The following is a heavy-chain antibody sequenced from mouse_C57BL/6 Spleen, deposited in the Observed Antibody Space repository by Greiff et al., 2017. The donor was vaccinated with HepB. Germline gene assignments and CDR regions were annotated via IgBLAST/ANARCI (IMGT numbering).Heavy chain of an antibody. CDR3: ASGVTTVVAPFDY. CDR2: IYPGSGNT. V-gene: IGHV1-66*01. Sequence: QVQLQQSGPELVKPGASVKISCKASGYSFTSYYIHWVKQRPGQGLEWIGWIYPGSGNTKYNEKFKGKATLTADTSSITAYIQLSSLTSEDSAVYYCASGVTTVVAPFDYWGQGTTLTVSS. CDR1: GYSFTSYY. J-gene: IGHJ2*01. D-gene: IGHD1-1*01.